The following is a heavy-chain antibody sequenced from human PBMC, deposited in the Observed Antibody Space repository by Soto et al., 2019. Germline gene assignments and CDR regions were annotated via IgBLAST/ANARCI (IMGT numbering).Heavy chain of an antibody. CDR2: IKSKTDGGTT. D-gene: IGHD7-27*01. V-gene: IGHV3-15*01. CDR3: TSRHWGSAGYDAFDI. Sequence: GGSLRLSCAASGFTFSNAWMSWVRQAPGKGLEWVGRIKSKTDGGTTDYAAPVKGRFTISRDDSKNTLYLQMNSLKTADSAVYYCTSRHWGSAGYDAFDIWGQGTMVTVSS. J-gene: IGHJ3*02. CDR1: GFTFSNAW.